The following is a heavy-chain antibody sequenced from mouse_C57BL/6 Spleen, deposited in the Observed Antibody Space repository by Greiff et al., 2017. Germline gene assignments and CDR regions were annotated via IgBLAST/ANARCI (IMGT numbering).Heavy chain of an antibody. CDR2: INPNNGGT. D-gene: IGHD1-1*01. CDR3: ARSDTTVVATDWYFDV. V-gene: IGHV1-26*01. CDR1: GYTFTDYY. Sequence: VQLQQSGPELVKPGASVKISCKASGYTFTDYYMNWVKQSHGKSLEWIGDINPNNGGTSYNQKFKGKATLTVDKSSSTAYLELRSLTSEDSAVYYCARSDTTVVATDWYFDVWGTGTTVTVSS. J-gene: IGHJ1*03.